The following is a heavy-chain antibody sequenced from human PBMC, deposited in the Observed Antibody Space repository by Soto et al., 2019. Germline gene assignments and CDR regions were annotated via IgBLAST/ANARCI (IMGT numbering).Heavy chain of an antibody. D-gene: IGHD6-19*01. CDR3: ARGLRLYSSGWSNWFDP. J-gene: IGHJ5*02. Sequence: ASVKVSCKASGYTFTSYDINWVRQATGQGLEWMGWMNHNSGNTGYAQKFQVRVTMTRNTSISTAYMELSSLRSEDTAVDYCARGLRLYSSGWSNWFDPWGQGTLVTVSS. CDR1: GYTFTSYD. V-gene: IGHV1-8*01. CDR2: MNHNSGNT.